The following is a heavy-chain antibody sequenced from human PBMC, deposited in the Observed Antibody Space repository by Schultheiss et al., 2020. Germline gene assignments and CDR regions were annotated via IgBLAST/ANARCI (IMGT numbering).Heavy chain of an antibody. CDR2: ISSSSSYI. CDR3: AREGSGYYNYYYYGMDV. D-gene: IGHD3-3*01. CDR1: GFTFSSYD. V-gene: IGHV3-21*01. J-gene: IGHJ6*02. Sequence: GGSLRLSCAASGFTFSSYDMHWVRQPTGKGLEWVSSISSSSSYIYYADSVKGRFTISRDNAKNTLYLQMNSLRAEDTAVYYCAREGSGYYNYYYYGMDVWGQGTTVTVSS.